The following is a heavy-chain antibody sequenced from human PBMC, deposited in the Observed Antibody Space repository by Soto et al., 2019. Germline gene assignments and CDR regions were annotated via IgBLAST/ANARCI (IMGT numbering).Heavy chain of an antibody. CDR3: ARLLVVPAAQFFDY. CDR1: GYTFTSYA. V-gene: IGHV1-3*01. J-gene: IGHJ4*02. Sequence: ASVKVSCKAAGYTFTSYAMHWVRQAPGQRLEWMGWINAGNGNTKYSQKFQGRVTITRDTSASTAYMELSSLRSEDTAVYYCARLLVVPAAQFFDYWGQGTLVTVSS. D-gene: IGHD2-2*01. CDR2: INAGNGNT.